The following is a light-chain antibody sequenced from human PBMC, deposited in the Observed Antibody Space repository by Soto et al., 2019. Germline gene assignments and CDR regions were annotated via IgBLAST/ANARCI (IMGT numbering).Light chain of an antibody. CDR1: SSNIGSNT. J-gene: IGLJ3*02. Sequence: QSVLTQPPSESGTPGQRVTISCSGSSSNIGSNTVNWYRMLSGKAPELLINRNDHRPSGVPDRFSGSKSGTSASLAISGLQSGDEADYYCAAWDNSLDGWVFGGGTKLTVL. CDR3: AAWDNSLDGWV. V-gene: IGLV1-44*01. CDR2: RND.